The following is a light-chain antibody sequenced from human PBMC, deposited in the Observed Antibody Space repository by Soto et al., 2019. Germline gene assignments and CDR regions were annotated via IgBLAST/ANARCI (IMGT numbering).Light chain of an antibody. Sequence: DIQMTLSPSTLYASVEDKVTITCRARQSISSYLDWYQQKPGQAPKLLIYAASSLESGVPSRFSGSGSGTDFTLTISSLQPEDFATYYCQQRYSSPRTFGQGTKVDIK. CDR1: QSISSY. J-gene: IGKJ1*01. CDR3: QQRYSSPRT. CDR2: AAS. V-gene: IGKV1-39*01.